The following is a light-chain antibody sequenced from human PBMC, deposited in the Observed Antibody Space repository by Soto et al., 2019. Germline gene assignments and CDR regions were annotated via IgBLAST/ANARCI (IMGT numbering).Light chain of an antibody. Sequence: QSVVCASGWVCGSPGQAVAISCPGTSSDVGGYNYVSWYQQHPGKAPKLIIYDVSNRPSGVSTRFSGSKSGNTASLTISGLQAEHEADYSCSSYTSTNSGVFGGGTKVTV. J-gene: IGLJ3*02. CDR1: SSDVGGYNY. CDR2: DVS. CDR3: SSYTSTNSGV. V-gene: IGLV2-14*01.